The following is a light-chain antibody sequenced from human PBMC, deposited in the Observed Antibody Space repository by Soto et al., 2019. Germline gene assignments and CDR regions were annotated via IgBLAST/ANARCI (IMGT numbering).Light chain of an antibody. CDR2: GAS. J-gene: IGKJ4*01. CDR1: QSVSSN. V-gene: IGKV3-15*01. CDR3: QQYNNWPPQRLT. Sequence: EIVMTQSPATLSVSPGERATLSCRASQSVSSNLAWYQQKPGQAPRLLIYGASTRATGIPARFSGSGSGTEFTLTISSLQSEDFAVYHCQQYNNWPPQRLTFGGGTKVEIK.